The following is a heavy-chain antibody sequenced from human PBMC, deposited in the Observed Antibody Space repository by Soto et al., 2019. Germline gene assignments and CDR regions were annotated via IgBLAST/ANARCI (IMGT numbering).Heavy chain of an antibody. J-gene: IGHJ3*02. D-gene: IGHD1-26*01. CDR3: ARGENDAFDI. Sequence: SETLSLTCAVSGYSISNAYYWAWIRQPPGKGLEWIASVYRSGNTYYNPSLKSRVTIAVDTSKNHFSLKLISVTATDTAVYYCARGENDAFDIWGQGTMVTVSS. V-gene: IGHV4-38-2*01. CDR2: VYRSGNT. CDR1: GYSISNAYY.